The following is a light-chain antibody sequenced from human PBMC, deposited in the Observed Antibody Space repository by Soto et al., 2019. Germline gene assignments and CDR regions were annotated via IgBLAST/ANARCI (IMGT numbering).Light chain of an antibody. J-gene: IGKJ2*01. Sequence: DIVMTQSPNSLAVSLGERATINCKSSQSILSSSNNRNYLAWFQQVPGQPPKLLIYWASTRESGVPDRFSGSGSGADFTLTISSLQAEDVAVYYCQQYYSSPQTFGQGTKLEIK. CDR2: WAS. V-gene: IGKV4-1*01. CDR1: QSILSSSNNRNY. CDR3: QQYYSSPQT.